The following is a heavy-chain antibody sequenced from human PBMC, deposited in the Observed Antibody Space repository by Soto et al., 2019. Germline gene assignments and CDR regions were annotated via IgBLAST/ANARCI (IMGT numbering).Heavy chain of an antibody. CDR1: GGTFSSYA. D-gene: IGHD3-3*01. CDR3: ARGYDFWSGYRYYYYGMDV. J-gene: IGHJ6*02. V-gene: IGHV1-69*06. Sequence: SVKVSCKASGGTFSSYAISWVRQAPGQGLEWMGGIIPIFGTANYAQKFQGRVTITADKSTSTAYMELSSLRSEDTAVYYCARGYDFWSGYRYYYYGMDVWGQGTTVTVSS. CDR2: IIPIFGTA.